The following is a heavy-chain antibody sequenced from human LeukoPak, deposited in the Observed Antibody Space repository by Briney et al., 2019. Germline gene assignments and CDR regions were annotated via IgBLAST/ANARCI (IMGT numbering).Heavy chain of an antibody. D-gene: IGHD1-26*01. CDR2: IKAKAHGGTI. J-gene: IGHJ4*02. CDR1: GFTFINAW. CDR3: TTDGVGVEGATYDN. V-gene: IGHV3-15*01. Sequence: AGGSLRLSCAASGFTFINAWMAWVRQAPGKGLEWVGRIKAKAHGGTIEYAAPVKGRFTISRDDSKNTLYLQMNSLKTEDTAVYYCTTDGVGVEGATYDNWGQGTLVSVSS.